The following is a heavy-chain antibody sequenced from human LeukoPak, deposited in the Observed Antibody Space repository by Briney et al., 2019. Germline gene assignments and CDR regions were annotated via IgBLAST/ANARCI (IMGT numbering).Heavy chain of an antibody. CDR3: ARRNMITFDAFDI. V-gene: IGHV4-38-2*01. J-gene: IGHJ3*02. Sequence: SETLSLTCAVSGYSIRSGYYWGWIRQPPGKGLEWIGSIYHSGSTYYNPSLKSRVTISVDTSKNQFSLKLSSVTAADTAVYYCARRNMITFDAFDIRGQGTMVTVSS. CDR1: GYSIRSGYY. D-gene: IGHD2/OR15-2a*01. CDR2: IYHSGST.